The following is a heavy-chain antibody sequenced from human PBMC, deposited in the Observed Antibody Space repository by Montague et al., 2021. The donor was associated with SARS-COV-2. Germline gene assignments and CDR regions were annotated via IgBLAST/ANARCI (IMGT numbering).Heavy chain of an antibody. J-gene: IGHJ4*02. CDR3: AREVYGNNYFEY. V-gene: IGHV4-31*03. D-gene: IGHD1-14*01. CDR2: LFYSGRT. Sequence: TLSLTCTVSGGSNSRGVYYWDWIRQHPAKGLEWIGYLFYSGRTYYTTSLRSRVTISVDTSKNKFSLKLKSLTAANTSVYYCAREVYGNNYFEYWGQGPLATVSS. CDR1: GGSNSRGVYY.